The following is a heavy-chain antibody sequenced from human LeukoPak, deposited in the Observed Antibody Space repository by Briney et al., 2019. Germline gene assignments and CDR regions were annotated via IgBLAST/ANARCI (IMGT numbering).Heavy chain of an antibody. D-gene: IGHD3-22*01. V-gene: IGHV3-48*03. CDR1: GFTFSSYE. CDR3: ARASYYDTIDY. Sequence: GVSLRLSCAASGFTFSSYEMNWVRQAPGKGLEWVSYISSSGSTIYYADSVKGRFTISRDNAKNSLYLQMNSLRAEDTAVYYCARASYYDTIDYWGQGTLVTVSS. J-gene: IGHJ4*02. CDR2: ISSSGSTI.